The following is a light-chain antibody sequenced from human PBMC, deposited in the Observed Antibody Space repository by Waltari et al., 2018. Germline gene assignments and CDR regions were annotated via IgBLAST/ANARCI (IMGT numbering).Light chain of an antibody. Sequence: QSVLTQPPSVSAAPGPRVTIPCSGGSYNIGNNYVTWYRQFPGTAPKLLIYENTERPSGIPGRFSGSKSGTSATLDITGLQAGDEADYYCGTWDSSLSGAVFGGGTHLTVL. J-gene: IGLJ7*01. V-gene: IGLV1-51*02. CDR1: SYNIGNNY. CDR3: GTWDSSLSGAV. CDR2: ENT.